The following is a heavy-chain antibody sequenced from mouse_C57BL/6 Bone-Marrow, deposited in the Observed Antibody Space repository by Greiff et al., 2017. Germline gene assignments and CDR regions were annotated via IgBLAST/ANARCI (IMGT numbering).Heavy chain of an antibody. CDR3: TTLYYEGY. CDR1: GFNIKDDY. D-gene: IGHD2-4*01. CDR2: IDPENGDT. Sequence: EVQLQQSGAELVRPGASVKLSCTASGFNIKDDYMHWVKQRPEQGLEWIGWIDPENGDTEYASKFQGKATITADTSSNTAYLQRSSLTSEDTAVYYCTTLYYEGYWGQGTTLTVSS. V-gene: IGHV14-4*01. J-gene: IGHJ2*01.